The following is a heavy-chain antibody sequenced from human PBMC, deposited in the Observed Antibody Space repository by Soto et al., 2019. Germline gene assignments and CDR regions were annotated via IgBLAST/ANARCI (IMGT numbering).Heavy chain of an antibody. CDR3: ARDASTVTTDWFDP. CDR1: GGSISSGGYY. D-gene: IGHD4-4*01. V-gene: IGHV4-31*03. J-gene: IGHJ5*02. CDR2: IYYSGST. Sequence: PSETLSLTCTVSGGSISSGGYYWSWIRQHPGKGLEWIGYIYYSGSTYYNPSLKSRVTISVDTSKNQFSLKLSSVTAADTAVYYCARDASTVTTDWFDPWGQGTLVTVSS.